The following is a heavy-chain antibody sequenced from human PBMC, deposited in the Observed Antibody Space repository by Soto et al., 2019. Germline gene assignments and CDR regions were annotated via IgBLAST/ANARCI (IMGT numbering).Heavy chain of an antibody. CDR3: ARHSGSYFRDY. D-gene: IGHD1-26*01. Sequence: QVQLQESGPGLVKPSGTLSLTCAVSGDSISSSNWWSWVRQPPGKGLEWIGEIYHSGSTNYNPSLKSLVTISVDKSKNQFSLNLNSVTAADTAGYYCARHSGSYFRDYWGQGTLVTVSS. V-gene: IGHV4-4*02. J-gene: IGHJ4*02. CDR2: IYHSGST. CDR1: GDSISSSNW.